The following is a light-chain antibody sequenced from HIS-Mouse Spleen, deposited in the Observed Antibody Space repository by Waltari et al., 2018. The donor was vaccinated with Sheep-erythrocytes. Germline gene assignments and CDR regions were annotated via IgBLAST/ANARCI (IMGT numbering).Light chain of an antibody. J-gene: IGLJ1*01. CDR3: CSYAGSYNHV. CDR1: SIDVGGYNS. CDR2: DVS. V-gene: IGLV2-11*01. Sequence: QSALTQPRSVSGSPGQSVTISCTGTSIDVGGYNSVSWYQQHPGKAPKLMIYDVSKRPSGVPDRFSGSKSGNTASLTISGLQAEDEADYYCCSYAGSYNHVFATGTKVTVL.